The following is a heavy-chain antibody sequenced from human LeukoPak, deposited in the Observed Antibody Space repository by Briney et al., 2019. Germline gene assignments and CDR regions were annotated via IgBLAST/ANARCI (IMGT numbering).Heavy chain of an antibody. J-gene: IGHJ6*02. V-gene: IGHV1-69*04. CDR1: GGTFSSYA. CDR3: ARGYFDWLSLYYYHYGMDV. D-gene: IGHD3-9*01. Sequence: ASVKVSCKASGGTFSSYAISWVRQAPGQGLEWMGRIIPIFGIANYAQKFQGRVTITADKSTSTAYMELSSLRSEDTAVCYCARGYFDWLSLYYYHYGMDVWGQGTTVTVSS. CDR2: IIPIFGIA.